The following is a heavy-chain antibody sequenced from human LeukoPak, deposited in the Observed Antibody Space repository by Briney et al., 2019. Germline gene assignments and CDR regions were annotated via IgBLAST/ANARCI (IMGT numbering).Heavy chain of an antibody. J-gene: IGHJ4*02. Sequence: PGGSLRLSCAASGFTFSNYVMSWVRQAPGKGLEWVSGFSGSGDSTYYADSVKGRFTISRDNSKNTLYLQMNSLRVEDTAAYYCAKVRAPSGWFNSDYWGQGTLVTVCS. D-gene: IGHD6-19*01. CDR1: GFTFSNYV. V-gene: IGHV3-23*01. CDR2: FSGSGDST. CDR3: AKVRAPSGWFNSDY.